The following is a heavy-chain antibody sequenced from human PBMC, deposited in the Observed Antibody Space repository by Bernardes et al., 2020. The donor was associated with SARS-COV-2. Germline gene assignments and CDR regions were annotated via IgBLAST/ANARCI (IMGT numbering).Heavy chain of an antibody. CDR2: VNESGRT. CDR1: GGSLTDSY. D-gene: IGHD2-2*01. Sequence: SASLTLTCAVSGGSLTDSYWSWIRQSPGEGLEWIGEVNESGRTAYNPSLESRVTISVDTSKNLFSLKVTPVTAADTAVYYCARGGSPRWGSTSCYSCDSGYWFHPWGQGTLVNVSS. J-gene: IGHJ5*02. CDR3: ARGGSPRWGSTSCYSCDSGYWFHP. V-gene: IGHV4-34*01.